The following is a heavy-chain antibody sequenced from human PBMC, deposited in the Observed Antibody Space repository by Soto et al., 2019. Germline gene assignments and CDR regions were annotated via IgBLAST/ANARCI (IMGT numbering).Heavy chain of an antibody. CDR1: GFPFSSYA. CDR2: ISGSGGST. CDR3: AKEGYDFWSGFYYYYMDV. J-gene: IGHJ6*03. D-gene: IGHD3-3*01. V-gene: IGHV3-23*01. Sequence: GGSLRLSCASSGFPFSSYAMSWVRQAPGKGLEWVSAISGSGGSTYYADSVKGRFTISRDNSKNTLYLQMNSLRAEDTAVYYCAKEGYDFWSGFYYYYMDVWGKGTTVTVSS.